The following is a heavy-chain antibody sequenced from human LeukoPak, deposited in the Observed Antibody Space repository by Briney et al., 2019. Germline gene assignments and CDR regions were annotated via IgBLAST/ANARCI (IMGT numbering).Heavy chain of an antibody. V-gene: IGHV4-59*08. CDR1: GGSISSYY. J-gene: IGHJ4*02. CDR3: ARLGTTGVLFDY. CDR2: IYHSGST. Sequence: PSETLSLTCTVSGGSISSYYWSWIRQPPGKGLEWIGSIYHSGSTYYNPSLKSRVTISVDTSKNQFSLKLSSVTAADTAVYYCARLGTTGVLFDYWGQGTLVTVSS. D-gene: IGHD4-11*01.